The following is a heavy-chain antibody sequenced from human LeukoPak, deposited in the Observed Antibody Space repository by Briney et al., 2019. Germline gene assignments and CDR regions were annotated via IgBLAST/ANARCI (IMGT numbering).Heavy chain of an antibody. CDR1: GYTFTSYG. J-gene: IGHJ3*02. V-gene: IGHV1-18*01. Sequence: ASVKVSCKASGYTFTSYGISWVRQAPGQGLEWMGWISAYNGNTNYAQKLQGRVTMTTDTSTSTAYMELRSLRSDDTAVYYCARDWGVLRYFDWLSDDAFDIWGQGTMVTVSS. CDR2: ISAYNGNT. D-gene: IGHD3-9*01. CDR3: ARDWGVLRYFDWLSDDAFDI.